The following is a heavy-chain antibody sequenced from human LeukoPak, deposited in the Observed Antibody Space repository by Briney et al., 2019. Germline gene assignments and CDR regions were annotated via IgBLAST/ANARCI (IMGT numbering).Heavy chain of an antibody. J-gene: IGHJ5*02. CDR1: GGSISSSSYY. V-gene: IGHV4-39*07. Sequence: SETLSLTCTVSGGSISSSSYYWGWIRQPPGKGLVWIGSIYYSGSTYYNPSLKSRVTISVDTSKNQFSLKLSSVTAADTAVYYCARVNQLLYSQHTNWFDPWGQGALVTVSS. CDR2: IYYSGST. CDR3: ARVNQLLYSQHTNWFDP. D-gene: IGHD2-2*02.